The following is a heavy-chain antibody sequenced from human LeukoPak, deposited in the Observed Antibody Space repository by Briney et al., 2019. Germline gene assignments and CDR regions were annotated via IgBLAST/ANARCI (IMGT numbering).Heavy chain of an antibody. V-gene: IGHV3-30*04. Sequence: GGSLRLSCAASGFTFSSYAMHWVRQAPGKGLEWVAAISYDGSNKYYADSVKGRFTISRDNSKNTLYLQMNSLRAEDTAVYYCARVSRSGWQLFDYWGQGTLVTVSS. CDR2: ISYDGSNK. CDR1: GFTFSSYA. CDR3: ARVSRSGWQLFDY. D-gene: IGHD6-19*01. J-gene: IGHJ4*02.